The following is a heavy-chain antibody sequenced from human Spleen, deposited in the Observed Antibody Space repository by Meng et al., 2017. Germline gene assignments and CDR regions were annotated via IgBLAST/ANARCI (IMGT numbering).Heavy chain of an antibody. CDR3: ARLDCSGGSCYQTPMQY. CDR1: GYSFTSYW. D-gene: IGHD2-15*01. CDR2: IYPGDSDT. Sequence: GESLKISCKGSGYSFTSYWIGWVRQMPGKGLEWMGIIYPGDSDTRYSPSFQGQVTISADKSISTASLQWSSLKASDTAMYYCARLDCSGGSCYQTPMQYWGQGTLVTVSS. V-gene: IGHV5-51*01. J-gene: IGHJ4*02.